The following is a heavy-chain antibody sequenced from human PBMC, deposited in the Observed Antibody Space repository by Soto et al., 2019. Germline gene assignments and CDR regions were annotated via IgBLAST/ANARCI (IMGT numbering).Heavy chain of an antibody. CDR1: GGSISSSSYY. D-gene: IGHD3-3*01. J-gene: IGHJ6*03. CDR2: IYYSGST. Sequence: SETLSLTCTVSGGSISSSSYYWGWIRQPPGKGLEWIGSIYYSGSTYYNPSLKSRVTISVDTFKNQFSLKLSSVTAADTAVYYCARHGTIFGVEDYYYYYYMDVWGKGTTVTVSS. CDR3: ARHGTIFGVEDYYYYYYMDV. V-gene: IGHV4-39*01.